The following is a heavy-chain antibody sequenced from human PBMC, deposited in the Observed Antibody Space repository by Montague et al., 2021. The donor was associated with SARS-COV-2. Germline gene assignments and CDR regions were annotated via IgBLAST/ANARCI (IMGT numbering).Heavy chain of an antibody. D-gene: IGHD3-3*01. CDR3: ARQDPLITISGVADS. Sequence: SLRLSCAASGFTFVSYTMHWFRQAPGKGLEWVSSISGSSVHIYYADSLKGRFTVSRDNAKNSLYLQMNTLRADDTAVYYCARQDPLITISGVADSWGQGTLVTVSS. J-gene: IGHJ5*01. CDR1: GFTFVSYT. CDR2: ISGSSVHI. V-gene: IGHV3-21*01.